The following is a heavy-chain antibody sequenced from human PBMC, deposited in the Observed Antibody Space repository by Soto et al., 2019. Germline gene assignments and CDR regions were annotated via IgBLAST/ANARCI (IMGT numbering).Heavy chain of an antibody. CDR3: ARMDGDYNYYGLDV. V-gene: IGHV2-26*01. J-gene: IGHJ6*02. CDR1: GFSLTNGRMG. CDR2: FFSDAER. Sequence: SGPTLVNPTETLTLTCSVSGFSLTNGRMGVSWIRQPPGKTLEWLAHFFSDAERSYSTSMQSRLNMYKDSTGSQVVLTMTNMAPADTATYFCARMDGDYNYYGLDVWGHGIAVTVS. D-gene: IGHD4-17*01.